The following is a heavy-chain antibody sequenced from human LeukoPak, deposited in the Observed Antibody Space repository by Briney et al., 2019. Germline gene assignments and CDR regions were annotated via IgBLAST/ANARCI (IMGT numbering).Heavy chain of an antibody. CDR1: GGSISSGGYS. V-gene: IGHV4-30-2*01. D-gene: IGHD6-13*01. Sequence: SQTLSLTCAVSGGSISSGGYSWSWIRQPPGKGLEWIGYIYHSGSTYYNPSLKSRVTISVDTSKNQFSLKLSSVTAADTAVYYCARGVYIAAAKYGYWGQGTLVTVSS. J-gene: IGHJ4*02. CDR3: ARGVYIAAAKYGY. CDR2: IYHSGST.